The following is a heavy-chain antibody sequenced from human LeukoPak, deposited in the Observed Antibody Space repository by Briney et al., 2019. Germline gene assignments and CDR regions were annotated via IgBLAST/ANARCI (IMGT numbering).Heavy chain of an antibody. D-gene: IGHD1-26*01. Sequence: GGSLRLSCAASGFTFSSYAMSWVRQAPGKGLEWVSAISGSGGSTYYADSVKGRFTISRDNSKNTQYLQMNSLRAEDTAVYYCAKDGRRIVGATYFDYWGQGTLVTVSS. CDR1: GFTFSSYA. CDR2: ISGSGGST. J-gene: IGHJ4*02. CDR3: AKDGRRIVGATYFDY. V-gene: IGHV3-23*01.